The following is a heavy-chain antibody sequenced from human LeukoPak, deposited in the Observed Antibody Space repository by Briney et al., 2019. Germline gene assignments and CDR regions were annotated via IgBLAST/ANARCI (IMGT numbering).Heavy chain of an antibody. CDR3: ARDRVEIFGDY. CDR2: IIPILGIA. D-gene: IGHD3-3*01. CDR1: GGTFSSYA. V-gene: IGHV1-69*04. Sequence: SVNVSCTASGGTFSSYAISWVRQAPGQGLEWMGRIIPILGIANYAQKFQGRVTITADKSTSTAYMELSSLRSEDTAVYYCARDRVEIFGDYWGQGTLVTVSS. J-gene: IGHJ4*02.